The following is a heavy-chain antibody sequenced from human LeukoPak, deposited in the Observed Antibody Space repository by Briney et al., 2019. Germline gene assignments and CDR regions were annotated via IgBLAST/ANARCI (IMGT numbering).Heavy chain of an antibody. CDR3: ARNSRVASNSGLNY. Sequence: SVKVSCKASGGTFSSYPFTWVRQAPGQGLEWMGEITPIFGAANYAQTFQGRVTITADESTSTVFMELSSLRSDDTAFYYCARNSRVASNSGLNYWGQGTLVTVSS. D-gene: IGHD4-23*01. V-gene: IGHV1-69*13. CDR1: GGTFSSYP. J-gene: IGHJ4*02. CDR2: ITPIFGAA.